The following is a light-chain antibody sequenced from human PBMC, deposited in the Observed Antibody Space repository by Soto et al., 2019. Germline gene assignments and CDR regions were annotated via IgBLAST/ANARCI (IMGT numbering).Light chain of an antibody. V-gene: IGLV2-14*03. CDR1: SRDVGAFNY. CDR2: DVS. CDR3: APYTTSSTYV. J-gene: IGLJ1*01. Sequence: QSVLTQPASVSGSPGQSIPISCTGTSRDVGAFNYVSWYQQHPGKAPKFMIFDVSSRPSGVSDRFPGSKSGNTASLTISGLQTEDEADYYCAPYTTSSTYVFGTGTKVTVL.